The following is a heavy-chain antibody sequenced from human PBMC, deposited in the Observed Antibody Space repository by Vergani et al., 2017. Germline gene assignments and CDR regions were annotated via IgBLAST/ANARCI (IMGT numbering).Heavy chain of an antibody. CDR1: GGYISSYY. D-gene: IGHD4-17*01. J-gene: IGHJ4*02. V-gene: IGHV4-59*12. CDR3: AMSDYGRLDY. CDR2: IYYSGST. Sequence: QVQLQESCPGLVKPSETLSLTCTVSGGYISSYYWSWIRQPPGKGLEWSGYIYYSGSTNYNPSLKSRVTISVDKSKNQFSLKLSSVTAADTAGYYCAMSDYGRLDYWGQGTLVTVSS.